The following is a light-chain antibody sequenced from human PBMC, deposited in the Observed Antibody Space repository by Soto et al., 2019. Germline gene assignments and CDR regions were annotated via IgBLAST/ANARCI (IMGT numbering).Light chain of an antibody. CDR2: DAS. J-gene: IGKJ3*01. Sequence: EIVMTQSPATLSVSPGERATLSCRASQSVRSNYLAWYQQKPGQAPMLLIYDASTRATGIPARFSGSGSGTEFTLTISSLQSEDLAVYFCQQYSDWPLTFGHGTKVDI. CDR3: QQYSDWPLT. V-gene: IGKV3-15*01. CDR1: QSVRSN.